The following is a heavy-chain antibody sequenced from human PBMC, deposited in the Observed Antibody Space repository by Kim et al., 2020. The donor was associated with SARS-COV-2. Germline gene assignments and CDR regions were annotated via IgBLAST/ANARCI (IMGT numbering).Heavy chain of an antibody. CDR3: ARVQDCGGDCDAFDI. J-gene: IGHJ3*02. Sequence: ASVKVSCKTSGYTFTTYGISWVRQAPGQGLEWMGWIRPYNGKTNYAQKFQGRVTMTIDTYTNTAYMEMRSLRSDDTAIYYCARVQDCGGDCDAFDIWGQGTMVTVSS. CDR1: GYTFTTYG. D-gene: IGHD2-21*01. V-gene: IGHV1-18*01. CDR2: IRPYNGKT.